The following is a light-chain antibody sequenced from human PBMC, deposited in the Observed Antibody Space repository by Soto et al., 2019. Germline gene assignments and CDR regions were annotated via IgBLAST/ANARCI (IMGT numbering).Light chain of an antibody. V-gene: IGKV3-15*01. CDR2: GAR. J-gene: IGKJ4*01. CDR1: QIVSSK. Sequence: EIVMTQSPATLPVSPGERATLSCRATQIVSSKLAWYQQKPGQAPRLLIYGARTRATGIAARFSGSGSGTEFTLTISSLQSEDSAVYYCQQYNKWLLTFGGGTKVEIK. CDR3: QQYNKWLLT.